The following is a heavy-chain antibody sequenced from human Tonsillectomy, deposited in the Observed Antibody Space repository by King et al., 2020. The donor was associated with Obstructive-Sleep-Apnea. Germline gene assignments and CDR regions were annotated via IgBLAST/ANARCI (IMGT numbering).Heavy chain of an antibody. CDR2: ISWNRGRI. V-gene: IGHV3-9*01. J-gene: IGHJ6*02. D-gene: IGHD3-22*01. Sequence: VQLVESGGGLVQPGRSLRLSCAASGFTFDDYAMHWVRRAPGKGLEWVSGISWNRGRIGYADSVKGRFTISRDNGRNSLYLQMNSLRAEDTALYYCAKSGSSGSSYYYYGMDVWGQGTTVTVSS. CDR3: AKSGSSGSSYYYYGMDV. CDR1: GFTFDDYA.